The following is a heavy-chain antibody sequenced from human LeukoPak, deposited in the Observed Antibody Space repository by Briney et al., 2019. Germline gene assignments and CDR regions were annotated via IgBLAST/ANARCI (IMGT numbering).Heavy chain of an antibody. J-gene: IGHJ4*02. CDR2: IYYSGST. CDR1: GGSVRSGSYY. V-gene: IGHV4-31*03. D-gene: IGHD4-17*01. Sequence: SETLSLTCTVSGGSVRSGSYYWNWIRQPPGKGLDWIGNIYYSGSTYYNPSLKSRVTISVDTSKNQFSLKLSSVTAADTAVYYCARADPQTTVTNEHFDYWGQGTLVTVSS. CDR3: ARADPQTTVTNEHFDY.